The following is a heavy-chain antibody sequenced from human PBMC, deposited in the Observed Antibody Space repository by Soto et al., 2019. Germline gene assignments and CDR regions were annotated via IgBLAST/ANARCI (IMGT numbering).Heavy chain of an antibody. CDR1: GGSFSGYY. CDR2: INHSGST. D-gene: IGHD5-18*01. J-gene: IGHJ6*02. V-gene: IGHV4-34*01. Sequence: KTSETLSLTCAVYGGSFSGYYWSWIRQPPGKGLEWIGEINHSGSTNYNPSLKSRVTISVDTSKNQFSLKLSPVTAADTAVYYCARGRGYSYGYKYYYGMDVWGQGTTVTVSS. CDR3: ARGRGYSYGYKYYYGMDV.